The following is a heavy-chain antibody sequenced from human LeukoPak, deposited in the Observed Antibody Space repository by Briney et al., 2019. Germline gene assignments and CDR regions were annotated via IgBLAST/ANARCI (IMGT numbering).Heavy chain of an antibody. J-gene: IGHJ3*02. V-gene: IGHV3-48*04. CDR2: ISSGSSTI. CDR1: GFTFSTYA. D-gene: IGHD3-10*01. CDR3: ARAGGSGSYFDAFDI. Sequence: PGGSLRLSCAASGFTFSTYAMSWVRQAAGKGLEWVSYISSGSSTIYYADSVKGRFTISRDNAKNSLYLQMNSLRAEDTAVYYCARAGGSGSYFDAFDIWGQGTMVTVSS.